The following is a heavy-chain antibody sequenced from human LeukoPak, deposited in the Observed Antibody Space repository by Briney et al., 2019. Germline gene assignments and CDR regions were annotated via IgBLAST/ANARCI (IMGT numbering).Heavy chain of an antibody. CDR3: ARDLSGGSYVFEY. CDR2: ISSSSKYI. D-gene: IGHD1-26*01. V-gene: IGHV3-21*01. Sequence: GGSLRLSCADSGFTFRSYSMNWVRQAPGKGLEWVSSISSSSKYIYYADSVKGRFTISRDNAKNSLYLQMNSLRAEDTATYYCARDLSGGSYVFEYWGQGTLVTVSS. CDR1: GFTFRSYS. J-gene: IGHJ4*02.